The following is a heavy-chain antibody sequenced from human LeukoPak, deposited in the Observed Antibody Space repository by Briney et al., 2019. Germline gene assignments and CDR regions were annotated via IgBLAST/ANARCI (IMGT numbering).Heavy chain of an antibody. Sequence: ASVKVSCKASGYTFTGYYMHWVRQAPGQGPEWMGWINPNSGGTNYAQKFQGRVTMTRDTSISTAYMELSRLRSDDTAVYYCARDRIAAAGKYNWFDPWGQGTLVTVSS. V-gene: IGHV1-2*02. J-gene: IGHJ5*02. D-gene: IGHD6-13*01. CDR3: ARDRIAAAGKYNWFDP. CDR1: GYTFTGYY. CDR2: INPNSGGT.